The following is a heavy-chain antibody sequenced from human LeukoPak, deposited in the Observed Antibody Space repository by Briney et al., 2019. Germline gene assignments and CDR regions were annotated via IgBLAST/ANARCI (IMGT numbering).Heavy chain of an antibody. CDR2: ISYDGSNK. V-gene: IGHV3-30*18. J-gene: IGHJ4*02. Sequence: PGRSLRLSCAASGFTFSSYGMHWVRQAPGKGLEWVAVISYDGSNKYYADSVKGRFTISRDNSKNTLYLQMNSLRAEDTAVYYCAKTRTVAVAGISGYWGQGTLVTVSS. D-gene: IGHD6-19*01. CDR3: AKTRTVAVAGISGY. CDR1: GFTFSSYG.